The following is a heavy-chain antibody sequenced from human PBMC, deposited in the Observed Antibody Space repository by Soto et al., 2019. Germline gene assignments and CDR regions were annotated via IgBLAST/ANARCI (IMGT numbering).Heavy chain of an antibody. CDR3: ARFGSGYFDY. J-gene: IGHJ4*02. V-gene: IGHV3-48*02. D-gene: IGHD3-10*01. CDR2: ISSSSTI. Sequence: GGSLRLSCAASGFTFSSYSMNWVRQAPGKGLEWVSYISSSSTIYYADSVKGRFTISRDNAKNSLYLQMNSLRDEDTAVYYCARFGSGYFDYWGQGTLVTVSS. CDR1: GFTFSSYS.